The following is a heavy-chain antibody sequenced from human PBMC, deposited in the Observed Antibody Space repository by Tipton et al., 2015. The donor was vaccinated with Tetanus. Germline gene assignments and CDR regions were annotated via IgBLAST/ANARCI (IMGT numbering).Heavy chain of an antibody. CDR3: ATRLRAGAYGSPLEY. J-gene: IGHJ4*02. D-gene: IGHD4-17*01. V-gene: IGHV3-13*01. CDR1: GFTFSSYD. Sequence: SLRLSCAASGFTFSSYDMHWVRQATGKGLEWVSAIGTAGDTYYPGSVKGRLIISRDNSKDTLYLQMNTLRAEDTAVYYCATRLRAGAYGSPLEYWGQGSLVTVSS. CDR2: IGTAGDT.